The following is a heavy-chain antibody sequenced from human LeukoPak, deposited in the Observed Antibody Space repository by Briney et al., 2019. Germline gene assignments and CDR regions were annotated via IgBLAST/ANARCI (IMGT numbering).Heavy chain of an antibody. CDR2: IYWDDDK. V-gene: IGHV2-5*02. D-gene: IGHD5-12*01. CDR3: AHRQEELVATHYYYMDV. CDR1: GFSLSTSGVG. Sequence: SGPTLVKPTQTLTLTCTFSGFSLSTSGVGVGWIRQPPGKALEWLALIYWDDDKRYSPSLKSRLTITKDTSKNQVVLTMTNMDPVDTATYYCAHRQEELVATHYYYMDVWRKGTTVTVSS. J-gene: IGHJ6*03.